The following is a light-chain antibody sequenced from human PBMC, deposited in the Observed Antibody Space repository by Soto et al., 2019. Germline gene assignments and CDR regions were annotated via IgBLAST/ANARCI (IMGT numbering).Light chain of an antibody. V-gene: IGLV2-11*01. CDR1: TGDVGAYNF. J-gene: IGLJ3*02. CDR3: CSYAGSFTWV. CDR2: DAN. Sequence: QSVLTQPRSVSGSPGQSVTISCTGTTGDVGAYNFVSWYHLHPGKAPKLMIYDANKRPSGVPDRFSASKSGNTAYLTISGLQAEDEADYYFCSYAGSFTWVFGGGTKLTVL.